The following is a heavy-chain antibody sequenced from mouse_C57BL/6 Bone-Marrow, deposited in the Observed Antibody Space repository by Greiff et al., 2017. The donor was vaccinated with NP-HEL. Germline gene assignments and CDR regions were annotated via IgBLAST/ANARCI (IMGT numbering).Heavy chain of an antibody. CDR2: IDPSDSYT. V-gene: IGHV1-50*01. Sequence: VKLQQPGAELVKPGASVKLSCKASGYTFTSYWMQWVKQRPGQGLEWIGEIDPSDSYTNYNQKFKGKATLTVDTSSSTAYMQLSSLTSEDSAVYYCARGGNYRWGQGTTLTVSS. CDR1: GYTFTSYW. D-gene: IGHD2-1*01. J-gene: IGHJ2*01. CDR3: ARGGNYR.